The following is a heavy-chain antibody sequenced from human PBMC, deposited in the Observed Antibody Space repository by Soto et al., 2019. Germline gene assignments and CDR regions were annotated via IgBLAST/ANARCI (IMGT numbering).Heavy chain of an antibody. J-gene: IGHJ4*02. V-gene: IGHV1-8*01. Sequence: GASVKVSCKASGYTFTIYDINWVRQATGQGLEWMGWMNPNSGNTGYAQKFQGRVTMTRNTSISTAYMELSSLRSEDTAVYYCARGPRPWEPADYWGQGTLVTVSS. CDR2: MNPNSGNT. CDR3: ARGPRPWEPADY. D-gene: IGHD1-26*01. CDR1: GYTFTIYD.